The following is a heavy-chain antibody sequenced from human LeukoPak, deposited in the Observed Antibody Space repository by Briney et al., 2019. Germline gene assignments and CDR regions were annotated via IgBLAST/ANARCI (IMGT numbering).Heavy chain of an antibody. Sequence: GGSLRLSCAASGFTFSSYAMSWVRQAPGKGLEWVSGISGTGVKTYYADSVKGRFTISRDNSENTLYLQMNTLRAEDTALYYCAKDDIALAGARPDYFDYWGQGTLVIVSS. J-gene: IGHJ4*02. CDR3: AKDDIALAGARPDYFDY. D-gene: IGHD6-19*01. CDR2: ISGTGVKT. V-gene: IGHV3-23*01. CDR1: GFTFSSYA.